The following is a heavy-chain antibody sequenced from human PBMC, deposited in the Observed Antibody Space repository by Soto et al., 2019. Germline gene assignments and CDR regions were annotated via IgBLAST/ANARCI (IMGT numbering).Heavy chain of an antibody. CDR3: AMLGGWSGGSSGMDV. CDR1: GLIFSDYH. J-gene: IGHJ6*02. Sequence: EVQLVESGGGLVQPGGSLRLSCAASGLIFSDYHMDWVRQAPGKGLEWVGCIRRKANSYTTEYAASVKGRFTISRDDSKNSLYLHMNSLKSEDTAVYYCAMLGGWSGGSSGMDVWGQGTMVTVSS. V-gene: IGHV3-72*01. D-gene: IGHD6-19*01. CDR2: IRRKANSYTT.